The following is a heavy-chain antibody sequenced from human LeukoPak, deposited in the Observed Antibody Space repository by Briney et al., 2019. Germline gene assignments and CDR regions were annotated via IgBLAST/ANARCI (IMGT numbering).Heavy chain of an antibody. D-gene: IGHD3-10*01. CDR2: INHSGST. J-gene: IGHJ4*02. CDR1: GGSFSGYY. Sequence: SETLSLTCAVYGGSFSGYYWSWIRQPPGKGLEWIGEINHSGSTNYNPSLKSRVTISVDTSKIQFSLKLSSVTAADTAVYYCARVGEPEGPQGGDFDYWGQGTLVTVSS. V-gene: IGHV4-34*01. CDR3: ARVGEPEGPQGGDFDY.